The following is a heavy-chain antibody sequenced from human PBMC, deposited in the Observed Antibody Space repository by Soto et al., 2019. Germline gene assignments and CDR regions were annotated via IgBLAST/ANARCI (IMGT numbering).Heavy chain of an antibody. CDR3: ASYYYDSSGYYFSAFGFDY. V-gene: IGHV4-39*01. J-gene: IGHJ4*02. Sequence: SETLSLTCTVSGGSISSSSYYWGWIRQPPGKGLEWIGRIYYSGSTYYNPSLKSRVTISVDTSKNQFSLKLSSVTAADTAVYYCASYYYDSSGYYFSAFGFDYWGQGTLVTVSS. D-gene: IGHD3-22*01. CDR2: IYYSGST. CDR1: GGSISSSSYY.